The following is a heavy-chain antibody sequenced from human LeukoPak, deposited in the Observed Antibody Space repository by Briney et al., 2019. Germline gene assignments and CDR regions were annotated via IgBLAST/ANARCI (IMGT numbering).Heavy chain of an antibody. J-gene: IGHJ3*02. D-gene: IGHD3-3*01. Sequence: EASVKVSCTASGYTFTGYYMHWVRQAPGPGLEWLGWINPNSGGTNYAQKFQGRVTMTRDTSISTAYMELSRLRSDDTAVYYCATPKAYDFWSGYDGAFDIWGQGTMVTVSS. CDR1: GYTFTGYY. CDR2: INPNSGGT. CDR3: ATPKAYDFWSGYDGAFDI. V-gene: IGHV1-2*02.